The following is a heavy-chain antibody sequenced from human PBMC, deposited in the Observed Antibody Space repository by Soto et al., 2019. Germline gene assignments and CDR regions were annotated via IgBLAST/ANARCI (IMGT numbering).Heavy chain of an antibody. CDR1: GYTFTSYG. D-gene: IGHD6-19*01. CDR3: ARGPQGSGLKGGWFDP. Sequence: QVQLVQSGAEVKKPGASVKVSCKASGYTFTSYGISWVRQAPGQGLEWMGWISAYNGNTNYAQKLQGRVTMTTHTSTRTAYMELRSLRFDDTAVYYCARGPQGSGLKGGWFDPWGQGTLVTVSS. CDR2: ISAYNGNT. J-gene: IGHJ5*02. V-gene: IGHV1-18*01.